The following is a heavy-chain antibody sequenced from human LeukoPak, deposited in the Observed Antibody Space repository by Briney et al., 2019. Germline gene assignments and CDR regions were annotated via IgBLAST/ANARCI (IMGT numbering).Heavy chain of an antibody. Sequence: PGGSLRLSCAASGFTFSSYAMSWVRQAPGKGLEWVSAISGSGGSTYYADSVKGRFTISRDNSKNTLYLQMNSLRAEDTAVYYCAKVRDYYDSSGYLINFDYWGQGTLVTVSS. CDR2: ISGSGGST. CDR1: GFTFSSYA. D-gene: IGHD3-22*01. V-gene: IGHV3-23*01. J-gene: IGHJ4*02. CDR3: AKVRDYYDSSGYLINFDY.